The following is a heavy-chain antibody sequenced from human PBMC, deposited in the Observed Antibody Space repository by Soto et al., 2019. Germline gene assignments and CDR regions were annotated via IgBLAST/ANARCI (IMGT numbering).Heavy chain of an antibody. V-gene: IGHV3-48*01. CDR2: ISSSSSTI. Sequence: GGSLRLSCVASGFTFSSYSMNWVRQAPGKGLEWVSYISSSSSTIYYADSVKGRFTISRDNAKNSLYLQMNSLRAEDTAVYYCARDPPLGGYSYGYPDYWGQGTLVTVSS. CDR1: GFTFSSYS. D-gene: IGHD5-18*01. CDR3: ARDPPLGGYSYGYPDY. J-gene: IGHJ4*02.